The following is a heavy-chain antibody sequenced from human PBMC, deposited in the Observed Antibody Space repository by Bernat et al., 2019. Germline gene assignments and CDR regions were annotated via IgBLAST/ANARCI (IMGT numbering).Heavy chain of an antibody. Sequence: EVQLLESGGGLVQPGGSLRLSCAASGFTFNNYAMTWVRQASGKGLEWVSAISGSGVSTYYADSVKGRFTISRDNSKNTLYLQMNSLRAEDTALYYCAKDSEQWLADAFDIWGQGTMVTVSS. CDR2: ISGSGVST. V-gene: IGHV3-23*01. J-gene: IGHJ3*02. CDR3: AKDSEQWLADAFDI. D-gene: IGHD6-19*01. CDR1: GFTFNNYA.